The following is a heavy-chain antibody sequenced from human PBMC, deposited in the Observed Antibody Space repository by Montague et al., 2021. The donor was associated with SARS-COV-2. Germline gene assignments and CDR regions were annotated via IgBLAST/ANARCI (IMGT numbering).Heavy chain of an antibody. Sequence: SETLSLTCAASGGSFSGFYWSWVRQSPGKGLEWIGGVYPSESTNYDPSLKGRVTISVDRSKNQFSLRLRSVTAADTAVYYCARGGRFYYGSSDGLYYLDVWGEGTMVTVSS. D-gene: IGHD5-24*01. CDR2: VYPSEST. CDR3: ARGGRFYYGSSDGLYYLDV. J-gene: IGHJ6*04. CDR1: GGSFSGFY. V-gene: IGHV4-34*01.